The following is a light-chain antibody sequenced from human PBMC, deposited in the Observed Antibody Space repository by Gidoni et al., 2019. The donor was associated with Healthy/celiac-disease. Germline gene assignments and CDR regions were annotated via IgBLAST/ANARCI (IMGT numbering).Light chain of an antibody. Sequence: DVVMAQSPPSLSVTLGQPASLSCRSSQSLVSSDGTTYSNWFQRRPGQSPTRLIYKVSNRDSRVPGRFSGSGSGADFTLRISRVGAEDVEVYYCMQGTHWPPGFTFGQGTKLEIK. J-gene: IGKJ2*01. CDR3: MQGTHWPPGFT. CDR2: KVS. V-gene: IGKV2-30*01. CDR1: QSLVSSDGTTY.